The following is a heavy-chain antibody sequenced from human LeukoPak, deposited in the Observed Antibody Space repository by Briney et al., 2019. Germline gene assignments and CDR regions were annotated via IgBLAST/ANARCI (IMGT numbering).Heavy chain of an antibody. CDR1: GGSFSGYY. CDR2: INHSGST. J-gene: IGHJ6*02. Sequence: PSETLSLTCGVYGGSFSGYYWSWIRQPPGKGLEWIGEINHSGSTNYNPSLKSRVTISVDTSKNQFSLRLSSVTAADTAVYYCARFPGNADGSGSYYRSIGMDVWGQGTTVTVSS. CDR3: ARFPGNADGSGSYYRSIGMDV. V-gene: IGHV4-34*01. D-gene: IGHD3-10*01.